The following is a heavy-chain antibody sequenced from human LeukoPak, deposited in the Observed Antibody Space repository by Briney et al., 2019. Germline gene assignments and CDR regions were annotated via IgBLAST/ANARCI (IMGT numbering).Heavy chain of an antibody. V-gene: IGHV3-23*01. CDR3: AKRGAAAGRRLYYSDY. D-gene: IGHD6-13*01. Sequence: GGSLRLPCAASGFTFSSYAMSWVRQAPGEGLEWVSAISGSGGSTYYADSVKGRFTISRDNSKNTLYLQMNSLRAEDTAVYCCAKRGAAAGRRLYYSDYWGQGTLVTVSS. CDR2: ISGSGGST. CDR1: GFTFSSYA. J-gene: IGHJ4*02.